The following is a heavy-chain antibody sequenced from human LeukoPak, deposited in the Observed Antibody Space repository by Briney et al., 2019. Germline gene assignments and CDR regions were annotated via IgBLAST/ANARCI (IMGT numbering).Heavy chain of an antibody. CDR2: IYYNGIT. CDR1: GGSSSRSY. Sequence: SETLSLTCTVSGGSSSRSYWSWIRQPPGKGLEWIGYIYYNGITKYNPSLKSRVTISLDTSKTQLSLRLTSVTAADTAVYYCSERGDTCRNGGCSEYWGQGTLVTVSP. J-gene: IGHJ4*02. D-gene: IGHD2-15*01. CDR3: SERGDTCRNGGCSEY. V-gene: IGHV4-59*01.